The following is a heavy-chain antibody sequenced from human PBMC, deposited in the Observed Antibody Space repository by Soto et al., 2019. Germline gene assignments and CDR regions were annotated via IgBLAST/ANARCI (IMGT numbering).Heavy chain of an antibody. Sequence: GGSLRLSCAASGFTVSSNYMGWVRQAPGKGLEWVSVIYSGGSTYYADSVKGRFTISRDNSKNTLYLQMNSLRAEDTVVYYCARDVTNIVVVPAATWGQGTLVTVSS. CDR3: ARDVTNIVVVPAAT. CDR1: GFTVSSNY. J-gene: IGHJ5*02. D-gene: IGHD2-2*01. V-gene: IGHV3-66*01. CDR2: IYSGGST.